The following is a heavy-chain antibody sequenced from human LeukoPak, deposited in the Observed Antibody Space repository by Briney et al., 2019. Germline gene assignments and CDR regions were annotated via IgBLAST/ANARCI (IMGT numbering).Heavy chain of an antibody. D-gene: IGHD3-3*01. V-gene: IGHV4-31*03. J-gene: IGHJ6*02. CDR2: IYYSGST. CDR1: GGSISSGGYY. Sequence: TTSETLSLTCTVSGGSISSGGYYWSWIRQHPGKGLEWIGYIYYSGSTYYNPSLKSRVTISVDTSKNQFSLKLSSVTAADTAVYYCARGPITTIFSEYYGMDVWGQGTTVTVSS. CDR3: ARGPITTIFSEYYGMDV.